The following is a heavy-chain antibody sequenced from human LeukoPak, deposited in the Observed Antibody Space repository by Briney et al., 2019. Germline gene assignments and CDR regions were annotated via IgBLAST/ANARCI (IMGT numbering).Heavy chain of an antibody. CDR2: INDNGGA. CDR1: GGSFSNYY. CDR3: ARRWNYGRNYYIDV. D-gene: IGHD1-7*01. Sequence: SETLSPTCAVYGGSFSNYYWNWIRQPPGKGLEWLGEINDNGGANYNPSLMSRVTVSVDTSKNQFSLRLTSVTATDTAVYYCARRWNYGRNYYIDVWGKGATVSVSS. V-gene: IGHV4-34*01. J-gene: IGHJ6*03.